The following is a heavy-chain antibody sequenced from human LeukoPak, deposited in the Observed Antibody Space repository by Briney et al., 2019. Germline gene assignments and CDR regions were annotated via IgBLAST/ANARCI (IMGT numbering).Heavy chain of an antibody. D-gene: IGHD2-15*01. CDR3: ARLAVVAATARYYYGMDV. Sequence: GGPVSLSCGLCGFHLSRYEMMWVGQAPGRGGEGVSYISRSGSSIYYAHSVKGRFTISRDNAKNSLYLQMNSLRAEDTAVYYCARLAVVAATARYYYGMDVWGKGTTVTVCS. V-gene: IGHV3-48*03. CDR2: ISRSGSSI. CDR1: GFHLSRYE. J-gene: IGHJ6*04.